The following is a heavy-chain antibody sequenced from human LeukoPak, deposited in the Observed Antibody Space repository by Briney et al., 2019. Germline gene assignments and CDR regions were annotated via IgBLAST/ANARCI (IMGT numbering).Heavy chain of an antibody. CDR2: IYYSGST. Sequence: SETLSLTCTVSGGSISSYYWSWIRQPPGKGLEWIGYIYYSGSTNYNPSLKSRVTISVDTSKNQFSLKLSSVTAADTAVYYCARSTVTTFYNWFDPWGQGTLVTVSS. V-gene: IGHV4-59*08. CDR3: ARSTVTTFYNWFDP. J-gene: IGHJ5*02. CDR1: GGSISSYY. D-gene: IGHD4-17*01.